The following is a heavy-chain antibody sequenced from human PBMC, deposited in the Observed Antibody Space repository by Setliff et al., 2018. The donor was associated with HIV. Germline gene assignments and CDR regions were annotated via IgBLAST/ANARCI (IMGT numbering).Heavy chain of an antibody. D-gene: IGHD3-10*01. CDR2: IYHSGGT. V-gene: IGHV4-34*01. CDR3: ARVITMVWTTFDP. J-gene: IGHJ5*02. CDR1: GGSFSGYS. Sequence: PSETLSLTCAVYGGSFSGYSWGWIRQPPGKGLEWIGEIYHSGGTDYNPSLKSRVTISLDKSKNHFSLELRSVTAADTAVYYCARVITMVWTTFDPWGQGTLVTVSS.